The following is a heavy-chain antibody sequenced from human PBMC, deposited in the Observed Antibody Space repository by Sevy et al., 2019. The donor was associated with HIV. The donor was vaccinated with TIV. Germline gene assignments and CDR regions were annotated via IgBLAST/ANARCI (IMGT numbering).Heavy chain of an antibody. CDR1: GLTVSNNY. D-gene: IGHD2-2*01. CDR2: FYSGGNT. V-gene: IGHV3-53*01. Sequence: GSLRLSCAASGLTVSNNYMAWVRQAPGKGLEWVSVFYSGGNTYYADSVKGRFTVSRDDSKNTVYLQMNSLRVEDTALYYCAREAMPPQYAFDIWGQGTMVTVSS. J-gene: IGHJ3*02. CDR3: AREAMPPQYAFDI.